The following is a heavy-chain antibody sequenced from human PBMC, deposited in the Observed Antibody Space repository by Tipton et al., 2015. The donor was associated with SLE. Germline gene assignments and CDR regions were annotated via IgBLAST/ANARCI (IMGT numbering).Heavy chain of an antibody. CDR1: GFTFSSYA. D-gene: IGHD3-22*01. V-gene: IGHV3-23*01. Sequence: GSLRLSCAASGFTFSSYAMSWVRQAPGKGLEWVSSIRNSGDTTYYADSVTGRFTISRDNSKNTLYLQMNSLRAEDTALYYCAKAGLNYCEDYWGQGTLVAVSS. CDR3: AKAGLNYCEDY. CDR2: IRNSGDTT. J-gene: IGHJ4*02.